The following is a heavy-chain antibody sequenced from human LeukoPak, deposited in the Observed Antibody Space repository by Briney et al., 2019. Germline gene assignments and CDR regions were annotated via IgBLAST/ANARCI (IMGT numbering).Heavy chain of an antibody. V-gene: IGHV3-11*04. Sequence: GGSLRLSCAASGFTFSDYYMSWIRQAPGKGLEWVSYISSSGSTRYYADSVKGRFTISRDNAKNSLYLQMNSLRAEDTAVYYCARLRRGWNSDFDYWGQGTLVTVSS. CDR1: GFTFSDYY. CDR2: ISSSGSTR. CDR3: ARLRRGWNSDFDY. D-gene: IGHD1-7*01. J-gene: IGHJ4*02.